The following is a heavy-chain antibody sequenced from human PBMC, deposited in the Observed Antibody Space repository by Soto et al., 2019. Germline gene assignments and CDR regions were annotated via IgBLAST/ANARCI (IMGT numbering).Heavy chain of an antibody. CDR3: SRDLAAGDL. CDR1: GYTFINYY. Sequence: QEQLVQSGAEVKEPGASVKVSCKASGYTFINYYIHWVRQAPGQGLEWMAIINPMGGSTNYAQEFQGRVTLTSDTSTRTVYMELSSLIFEDTALFYCSRDLAAGDLWGQGTLVSACS. CDR2: INPMGGST. V-gene: IGHV1-46*01. D-gene: IGHD6-13*01. J-gene: IGHJ5*02.